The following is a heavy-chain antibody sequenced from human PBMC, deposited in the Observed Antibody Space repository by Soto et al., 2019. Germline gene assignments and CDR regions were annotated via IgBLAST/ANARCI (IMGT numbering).Heavy chain of an antibody. D-gene: IGHD3-10*01. Sequence: SLRLSCAASGFTFSSYGMHWVRQAPGKGLEWVAVIWYDGSNKYYADSVKGRFTISRDNSKNTLYLQMNSLRAEDTAVYYCARDIAAGGSGSFYWGQGTLVTVSS. CDR3: ARDIAAGGSGSFY. J-gene: IGHJ4*02. CDR1: GFTFSSYG. V-gene: IGHV3-33*01. CDR2: IWYDGSNK.